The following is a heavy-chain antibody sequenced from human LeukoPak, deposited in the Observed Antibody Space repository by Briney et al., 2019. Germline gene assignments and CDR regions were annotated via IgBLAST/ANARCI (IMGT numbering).Heavy chain of an antibody. Sequence: SETTSLTCTVSGYSVNSGYYWVGIRQPPGKGLEWIGSIYRSGSTNYNPSLKSRVIILIDTSKNHFSLTLSSVTAADTAVYYCARSDGYGLVGIWGQGTMVTVSS. D-gene: IGHD1-26*01. V-gene: IGHV4-38-2*02. CDR3: ARSDGYGLVGI. J-gene: IGHJ3*02. CDR2: IYRSGST. CDR1: GYSVNSGYY.